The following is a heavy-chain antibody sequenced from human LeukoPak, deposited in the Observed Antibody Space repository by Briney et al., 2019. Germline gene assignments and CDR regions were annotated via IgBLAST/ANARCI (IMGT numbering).Heavy chain of an antibody. CDR1: VFTFSSYA. CDR3: AKGRRITMIVVVIPDFDY. V-gene: IGHV3-23*01. D-gene: IGHD3-22*01. Sequence: GGSLILCCAASVFTFSSYAMSWVRQAPGKGLEWVSAISGSGGSTYYAHSVKGRFTISRDNSKNTLYLQMNSLRAEDTAVYYCAKGRRITMIVVVIPDFDYWGQGTLVTVSS. CDR2: ISGSGGST. J-gene: IGHJ4*02.